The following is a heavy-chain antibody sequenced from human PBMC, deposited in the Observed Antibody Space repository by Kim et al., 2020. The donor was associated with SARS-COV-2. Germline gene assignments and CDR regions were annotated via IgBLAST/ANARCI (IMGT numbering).Heavy chain of an antibody. CDR2: ISWNSGSI. CDR1: GFTFADYA. Sequence: GGSLRLSCAASGFTFADYAMHWVRQGPGKGLEWVSGISWNSGSIGYAGSVKGRFTISRDNAKNSLYLQMNSLRAEDTALYFCAKDQTLGITAMIDYWGQGNLVTVSS. CDR3: AKDQTLGITAMIDY. D-gene: IGHD5-18*01. V-gene: IGHV3-9*01. J-gene: IGHJ4*02.